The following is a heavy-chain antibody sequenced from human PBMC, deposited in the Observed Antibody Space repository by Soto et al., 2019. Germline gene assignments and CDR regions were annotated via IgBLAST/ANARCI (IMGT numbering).Heavy chain of an antibody. CDR2: ISGGGNER. CDR1: GFPFSSYA. D-gene: IGHD3-22*01. V-gene: IGHV3-23*01. Sequence: VQLRESGGSLVQPGGSLTLSCAASGFPFSSYAMSWVRQTPERGLEWVAAISGGGNERYYADFVQGRFTFSRDNSRNILYLQMNSLSPDDTAMYFWARSLFMVAPDSEPFDYWGQGTLVTVSS. CDR3: ARSLFMVAPDSEPFDY. J-gene: IGHJ4*02.